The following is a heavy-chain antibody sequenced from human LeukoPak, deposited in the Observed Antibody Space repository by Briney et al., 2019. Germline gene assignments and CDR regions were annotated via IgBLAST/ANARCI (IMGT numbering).Heavy chain of an antibody. J-gene: IGHJ4*02. CDR1: GFTVNNYE. CDR2: INEGATTI. CDR3: VRGRLLRSTNFFAY. V-gene: IGHV3-48*03. Sequence: PGGSLRLSCAASGFTVNNYEMNWVRQAPGKGLEWISYINEGATTINYADSVWGRFTISRDNAQNSVHLQMNSLRDEDTAVYYCVRGRLLRSTNFFAYWGQGALVTVSS. D-gene: IGHD2-21*02.